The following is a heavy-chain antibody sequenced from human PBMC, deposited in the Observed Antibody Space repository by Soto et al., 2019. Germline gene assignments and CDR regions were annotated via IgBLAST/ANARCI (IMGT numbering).Heavy chain of an antibody. J-gene: IGHJ1*01. CDR2: IYSGGST. V-gene: IGHV3-53*01. CDR3: ARDRVESGYPEYFQH. CDR1: GFTVSSNY. Sequence: EVQLVESGGGLIQPGGSLRLSCAASGFTVSSNYMSWVRQAPGKGLGWVSVIYSGGSTYYADSEKGRFTISRDNSKNRLYLQMNSVRAEDTAVYYCARDRVESGYPEYFQHWGQGTLVTVSS. D-gene: IGHD3-22*01.